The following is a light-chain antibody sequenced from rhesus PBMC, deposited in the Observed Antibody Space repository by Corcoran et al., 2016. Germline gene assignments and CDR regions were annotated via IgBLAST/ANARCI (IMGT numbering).Light chain of an antibody. CDR1: QSVSSR. J-gene: IGKJ2*01. CDR2: DAS. V-gene: IGKV3-17*02. Sequence: EIVMTQSPATLSLSPGERATLSCRASQSVSSRLAWYQQKPGQAPRLLIYDASSRVTGIPDRFSGSGSGTDFTLTISSLEPEDVAVYVWQQESNRSHSFGQGTKVEIK. CDR3: QQESNRSHS.